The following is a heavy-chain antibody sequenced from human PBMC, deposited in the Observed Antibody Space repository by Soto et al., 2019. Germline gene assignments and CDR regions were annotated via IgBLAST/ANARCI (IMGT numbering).Heavy chain of an antibody. D-gene: IGHD4-17*01. CDR3: AKDPLSAEGDYDFDY. CDR2: ISGSGGST. Sequence: GGSLRLSCAASGFTFSSYAMSWVRQAPGKGLEWVSAISGSGGSTYYADSVKGRFAISRDNSKNTLYLQMNSLRAEDTAVYYCAKDPLSAEGDYDFDYWGQGTLVTVSS. J-gene: IGHJ4*02. V-gene: IGHV3-23*01. CDR1: GFTFSSYA.